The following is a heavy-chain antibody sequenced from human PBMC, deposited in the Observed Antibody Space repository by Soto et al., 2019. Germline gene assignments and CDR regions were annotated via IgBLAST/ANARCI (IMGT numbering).Heavy chain of an antibody. CDR3: AKDFELITKFRADY. CDR1: GFTFSTYA. CDR2: VSAIGLNT. J-gene: IGHJ4*02. Sequence: GGALRLSCAASGFTFSTYAMAWVRHAPGKLLELFSGVSAIGLNTDYADPVKGRFYISRDNSKNTLYLKMNSLRAEDTAIYYCAKDFELITKFRADYWGQGALVTVSS. V-gene: IGHV3-23*01. D-gene: IGHD3-10*02.